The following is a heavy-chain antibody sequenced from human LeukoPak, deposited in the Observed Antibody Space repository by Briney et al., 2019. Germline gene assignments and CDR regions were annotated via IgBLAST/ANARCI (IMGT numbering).Heavy chain of an antibody. J-gene: IGHJ6*03. D-gene: IGHD4-11*01. Sequence: SETLSLTCAVYGWSFSGYDWSWIRQPPGKGLEWIGEINHSGSTNYNPSLKSRVTISVDTSKNQFSLKLSSVTAADTAVYYCAREGRGRNYGTPTGYYYYMDVWGKGTTVTVSS. V-gene: IGHV4-34*01. CDR1: GWSFSGYD. CDR2: INHSGST. CDR3: AREGRGRNYGTPTGYYYYMDV.